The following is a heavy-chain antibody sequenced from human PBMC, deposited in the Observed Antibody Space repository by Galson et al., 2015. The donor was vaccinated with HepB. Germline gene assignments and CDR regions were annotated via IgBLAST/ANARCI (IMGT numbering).Heavy chain of an antibody. V-gene: IGHV1-69*04. CDR1: GGTFSSYA. CDR3: ARATIVVVMGYYYYYMDV. CDR2: IIPILGIV. Sequence: SVKVSCKASGGTFSSYAISWVRQAPGQGLEWMGRIIPILGIVNYAQKFQGRVTITADKSTSTAYMELSSLRSEDTAVYYYARATIVVVMGYYYYYMDVWGKGTTVTVSS. J-gene: IGHJ6*03. D-gene: IGHD3-22*01.